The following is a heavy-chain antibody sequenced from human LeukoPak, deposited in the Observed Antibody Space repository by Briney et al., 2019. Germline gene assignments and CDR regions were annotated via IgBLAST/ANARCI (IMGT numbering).Heavy chain of an antibody. CDR1: GFTFSSYG. CDR2: ISYDGSNK. D-gene: IGHD2-2*01. J-gene: IGHJ5*02. V-gene: IGHV3-30*18. CDR3: AQGSSITTRHFDH. Sequence: GRSLRLSCAASGFTFSSYGMHWVRQAPGKGLEWVAVISYDGSNKYYADSVTGRFTISRDNSKNTLYLQMNSLRAEDTAVYYCAQGSSITTRHFDHWGRGTLVTVSS.